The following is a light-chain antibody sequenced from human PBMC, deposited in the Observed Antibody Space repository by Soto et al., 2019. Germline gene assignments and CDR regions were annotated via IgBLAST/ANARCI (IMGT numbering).Light chain of an antibody. Sequence: QSVLTQPPSASGTPGQRVTISCSGSSSNVGTNYVYWYQQLPGTAPKLLIYKNNQRPSGVPDRFSGSKSGTSASLAISGLQSEDEAHYYCASWDDSLSGHVVFGGGTQLTVL. CDR1: SSNVGTNY. J-gene: IGLJ2*01. V-gene: IGLV1-47*01. CDR3: ASWDDSLSGHVV. CDR2: KNN.